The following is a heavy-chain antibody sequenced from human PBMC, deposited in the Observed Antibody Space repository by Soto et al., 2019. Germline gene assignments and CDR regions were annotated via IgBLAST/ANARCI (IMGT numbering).Heavy chain of an antibody. J-gene: IGHJ6*03. CDR2: ISAYNGNT. CDR1: GYTFTSYG. Sequence: QVQLVQSGAEVKKPGASVKVSCKASGYTFTSYGISWVRQAPGQGLEWMGWISAYNGNTNYAQKLQGRVTMTTDTSTRTAYMELRSLRSDDTAMYYCARRYCSGGSCYPGVNYYYYYMDVWGKGTTVTVSS. D-gene: IGHD2-15*01. CDR3: ARRYCSGGSCYPGVNYYYYYMDV. V-gene: IGHV1-18*01.